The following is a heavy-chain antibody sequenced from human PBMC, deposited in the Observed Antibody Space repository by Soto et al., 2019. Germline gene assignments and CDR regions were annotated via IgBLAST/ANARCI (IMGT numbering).Heavy chain of an antibody. CDR2: ISSNGGTT. J-gene: IGHJ4*02. CDR3: VRRVSGNSDY. D-gene: IGHD3-10*01. CDR1: GFTFSSYD. Sequence: EVQLAESGGGMVQPGGSLRLSCVASGFTFSSYDMHWVRQAPGKGLEYVSSISSNGGTTYYGNSVKGRFTISRDNSKNTLYLQMGSLRDEDMAVYYCVRRVSGNSDYWGQGTLVTVSS. V-gene: IGHV3-64*01.